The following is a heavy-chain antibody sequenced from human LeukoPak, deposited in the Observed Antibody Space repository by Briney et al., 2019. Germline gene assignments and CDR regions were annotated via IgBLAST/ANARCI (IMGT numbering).Heavy chain of an antibody. J-gene: IGHJ6*03. CDR2: INPSGSP. CDR1: GDSLSRYY. V-gene: IGHV4-34*01. D-gene: IGHD2/OR15-2a*01. Sequence: SETLSLTCAVSGDSLSRYYWTWIRQPPGKGLEWLGEINPSGSPDYNPSLKSRATISLDTSKNQFSLRLASVTAADTALYYCASVRHDPLEYYYYIDVWATGTTVTVSS. CDR3: ASVRHDPLEYYYYIDV.